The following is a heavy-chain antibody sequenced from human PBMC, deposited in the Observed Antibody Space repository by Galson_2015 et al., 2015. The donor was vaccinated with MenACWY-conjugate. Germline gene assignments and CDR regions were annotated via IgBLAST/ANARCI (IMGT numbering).Heavy chain of an antibody. J-gene: IGHJ3*02. Sequence: SLRLSCAASGFTFSRNGMHWVRQSPGKGLEWVAWIRDIGNDKSYADSVTGRFTISRDNSKSTVSLQMNNLRAEDTAEYNCAKDAQWSFDIWGQGTMVTVSS. V-gene: IGHV3-30*02. D-gene: IGHD6-19*01. CDR3: AKDAQWSFDI. CDR2: IRDIGNDK. CDR1: GFTFSRNG.